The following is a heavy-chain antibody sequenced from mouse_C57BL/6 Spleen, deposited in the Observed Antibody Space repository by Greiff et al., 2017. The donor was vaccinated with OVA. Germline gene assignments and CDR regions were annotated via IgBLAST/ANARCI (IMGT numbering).Heavy chain of an antibody. V-gene: IGHV5-16*01. Sequence: EVQVVESEGGLVQPGSSMKLSCTASGFTFSDYYMAWVRQVPEKGLEWVANINYDGSSTYYLDSLKSRFIISRDNAKNILYLQMSSLKSEDTATYYCARDGKRGYFDYWGQGTTLTVSS. CDR3: ARDGKRGYFDY. D-gene: IGHD2-1*01. CDR2: INYDGSST. CDR1: GFTFSDYY. J-gene: IGHJ2*01.